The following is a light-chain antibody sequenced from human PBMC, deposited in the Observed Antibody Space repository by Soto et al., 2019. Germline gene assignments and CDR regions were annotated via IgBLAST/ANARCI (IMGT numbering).Light chain of an antibody. CDR1: QSVRSD. Sequence: ELAMTQSPATMTVPPGARATVSCRASQSVRSDLAWYQQKPGQAPRLLIYGASSRATGIPDRFSGSGSGTDFTLTISRLEPEDFAVYYRQQYSSLWTGGHGPTGDIK. CDR3: QQYSSLWT. V-gene: IGKV3-20*01. CDR2: GAS. J-gene: IGKJ1*01.